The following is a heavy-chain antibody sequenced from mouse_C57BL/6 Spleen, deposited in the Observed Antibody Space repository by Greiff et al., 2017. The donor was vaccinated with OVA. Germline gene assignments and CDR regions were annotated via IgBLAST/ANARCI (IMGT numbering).Heavy chain of an antibody. Sequence: EVKLMESGGGLVKPGGSLKLSCAASGFTFSSYTMSWVRQTPEKRLEWVATISGGGGNTYYPDSVKGRFTISRDNAKNTLYLQMSSLRSEDTALYYCARHDYYGSSLYAMDYWGQGTSVTVSS. J-gene: IGHJ4*01. D-gene: IGHD1-1*01. CDR3: ARHDYYGSSLYAMDY. CDR2: ISGGGGNT. V-gene: IGHV5-9*01. CDR1: GFTFSSYT.